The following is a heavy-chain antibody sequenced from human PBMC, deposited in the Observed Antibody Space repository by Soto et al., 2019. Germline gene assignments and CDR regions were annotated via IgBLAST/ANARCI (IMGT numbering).Heavy chain of an antibody. CDR3: ARDLGYYDSSGYYSLRY. J-gene: IGHJ4*02. V-gene: IGHV1-69*01. Sequence: QVPLVQSGAEVKKPGSSVKVSCKASGGTFSSYAISWVRQAPGQGLEWMGGIIPIFGTANYAQKFQGRVTITADESTSTAYMELSSLRSEDTAVYYCARDLGYYDSSGYYSLRYWGQGTLVTVSS. D-gene: IGHD3-22*01. CDR1: GGTFSSYA. CDR2: IIPIFGTA.